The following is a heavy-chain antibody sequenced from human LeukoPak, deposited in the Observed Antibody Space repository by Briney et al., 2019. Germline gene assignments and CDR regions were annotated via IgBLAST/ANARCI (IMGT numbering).Heavy chain of an antibody. D-gene: IGHD6-19*01. V-gene: IGHV3-11*01. CDR1: GFTFSDYY. Sequence: GGSLRLSCAASGFTFSDYYMSWIRQAPGKGLEWVSYISSSGSTIYYADSVKGRFTISRDNAKNSLYLQMSSLRAEDTALYYCARDAPYSSGWYGDGFDYWGQGTLVTVSS. CDR3: ARDAPYSSGWYGDGFDY. CDR2: ISSSGSTI. J-gene: IGHJ4*02.